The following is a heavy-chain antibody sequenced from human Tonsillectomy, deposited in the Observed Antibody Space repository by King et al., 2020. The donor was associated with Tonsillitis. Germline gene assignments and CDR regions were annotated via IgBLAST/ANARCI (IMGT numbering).Heavy chain of an antibody. J-gene: IGHJ5*02. CDR2: IYYRSKWYN. D-gene: IGHD3-10*01. Sequence: VQLQQSGPGLVKPSQTLSLTCAISGDSVSSNSAGWNWIRQSPSRGLEWLGRIYYRSKWYNDYAVSVKSRITINPDTSKNQFSLQLNSVTPEDTAVYYCAGGGLFRGAIGWFDPWGQGTLVTVSS. V-gene: IGHV6-1*01. CDR3: AGGGLFRGAIGWFDP. CDR1: GDSVSSNSAG.